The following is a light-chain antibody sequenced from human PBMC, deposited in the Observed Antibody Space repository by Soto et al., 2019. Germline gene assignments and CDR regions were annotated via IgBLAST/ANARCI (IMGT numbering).Light chain of an antibody. Sequence: IVMTQSPATLSVSPGERATLSCRASPSVSSHLAWYQQKTGQAPRLLIYGASTRATGIPARFSGSGSGTEFTLTISSLQSEDFAVYYCQQYNNWPPEYTFGQGTKLEIK. V-gene: IGKV3-15*01. J-gene: IGKJ2*01. CDR2: GAS. CDR1: PSVSSH. CDR3: QQYNNWPPEYT.